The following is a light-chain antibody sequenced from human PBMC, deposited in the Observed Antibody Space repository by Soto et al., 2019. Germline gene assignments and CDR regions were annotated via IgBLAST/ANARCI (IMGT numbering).Light chain of an antibody. CDR2: DAS. V-gene: IGKV3-11*01. CDR1: QSVSSY. Sequence: EIVLTQSPATLSLSPGERATLSCRASQSVSSYLAWYQQKPGQAPRFLIYDASNRATGIPARFSGSGSGTDFTLTISSLEPEDFAVYYCQQRSNRRLTFGGGTKVDIK. CDR3: QQRSNRRLT. J-gene: IGKJ4*01.